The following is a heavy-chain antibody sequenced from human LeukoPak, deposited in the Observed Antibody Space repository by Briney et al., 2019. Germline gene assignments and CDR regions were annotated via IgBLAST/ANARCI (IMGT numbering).Heavy chain of an antibody. J-gene: IGHJ4*02. CDR3: AGVPAAMIGYFDY. V-gene: IGHV3-48*04. CDR1: GFTFSSYS. Sequence: PGGSLRLSCAASGFTFSSYSMNWVRQAPGKGLEWVSYISSSGSTIYYADSVKGRFTISRDNAKNSLYLQMNSLRAEDTAVYYCAGVPAAMIGYFDYWGQGTLVTVSS. D-gene: IGHD2-2*01. CDR2: ISSSGSTI.